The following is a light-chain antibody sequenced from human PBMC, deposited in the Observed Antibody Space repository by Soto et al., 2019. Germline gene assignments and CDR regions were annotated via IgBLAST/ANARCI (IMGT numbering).Light chain of an antibody. V-gene: IGLV1-47*01. CDR3: AAWDDSLSGPNWV. CDR2: RNN. J-gene: IGLJ3*02. Sequence: QSVLTQPPSASGTPGQRVTISCSGSSSNIGSNYVYWHQQLPGTAPKLLIYRNNQRPSGVPDRFSGSKSGTSASLAISGLRSEDEADYYCAAWDDSLSGPNWVFGGGTKLTVL. CDR1: SSNIGSNY.